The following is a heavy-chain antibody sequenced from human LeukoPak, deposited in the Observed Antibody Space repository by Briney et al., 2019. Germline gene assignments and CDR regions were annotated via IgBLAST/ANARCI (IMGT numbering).Heavy chain of an antibody. Sequence: GGSLRLSCAASGFTFSSYGMHWVRQAPGKGLEWVAVIWYDGSNKYYADSVKGRFTISRDNSKNTLYLQMNSLRAEDTAVYYCAKERMTVVTPGIDSWGQGTLVTVSS. J-gene: IGHJ4*02. D-gene: IGHD4-23*01. V-gene: IGHV3-33*06. CDR1: GFTFSSYG. CDR2: IWYDGSNK. CDR3: AKERMTVVTPGIDS.